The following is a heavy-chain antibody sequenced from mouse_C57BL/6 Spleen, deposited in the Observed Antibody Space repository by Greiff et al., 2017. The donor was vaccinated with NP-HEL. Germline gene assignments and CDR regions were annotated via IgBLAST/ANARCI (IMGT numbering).Heavy chain of an antibody. Sequence: VQLQQPGAELVMPGASVKLSCKASGYTFTSYWMHWVKQRPGQGLEWIGEIDPSDSYTNYNQKFKGKSTLTVDKSSSTAYMQLSSLTSEDSAVYYCARRYYYGSSYLDFDVWGTGTTVTVSS. CDR3: ARRYYYGSSYLDFDV. V-gene: IGHV1-69*01. D-gene: IGHD1-1*01. J-gene: IGHJ1*03. CDR1: GYTFTSYW. CDR2: IDPSDSYT.